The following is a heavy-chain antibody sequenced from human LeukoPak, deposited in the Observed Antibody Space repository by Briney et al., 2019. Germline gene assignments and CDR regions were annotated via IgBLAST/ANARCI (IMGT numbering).Heavy chain of an antibody. Sequence: KSSETLSLTFAVYGGSFSGCYWSWIRQPPAKEQERSGEINHSGSTNYNPSLESRVTISVDTSKNQLSLTLTSVSAAETAVYYCARTLRSSGGGIDYWGQGTLVTVSS. CDR1: GGSFSGCY. J-gene: IGHJ4*02. D-gene: IGHD6-19*01. V-gene: IGHV4-34*01. CDR3: ARTLRSSGGGIDY. CDR2: INHSGST.